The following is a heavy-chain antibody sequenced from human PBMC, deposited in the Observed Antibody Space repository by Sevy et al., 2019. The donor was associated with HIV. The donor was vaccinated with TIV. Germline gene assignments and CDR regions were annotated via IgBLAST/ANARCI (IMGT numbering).Heavy chain of an antibody. V-gene: IGHV4-39*01. CDR3: ARHEAYDFWGDTIRENYYYGIDV. CDR1: GASITTNTYY. D-gene: IGHD3-3*01. Sequence: SETLSLTCSVSGASITTNTYYWGWIRQAPGKGLEWIGSILYSGRSDYNPSLKGRVTISVDTSKNQFSLKLRSVTAADTSVYYCARHEAYDFWGDTIRENYYYGIDVWGQGTTVTVSS. CDR2: ILYSGRS. J-gene: IGHJ6*02.